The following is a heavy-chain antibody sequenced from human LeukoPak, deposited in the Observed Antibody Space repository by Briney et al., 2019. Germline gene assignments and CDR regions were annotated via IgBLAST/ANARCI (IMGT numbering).Heavy chain of an antibody. CDR1: GGSFGGYY. Sequence: SETLSLTCAVYGGSFGGYYWSWIRQPPGKGLEWIGEINHSGSTNYNPSLKSPVTISVDTSKNHFSLKLSSVTAANTAVYCCARGRSTDYWGQGALVTVSS. V-gene: IGHV4-34*01. CDR3: ARGRSTDY. D-gene: IGHD4-17*01. CDR2: INHSGST. J-gene: IGHJ4*02.